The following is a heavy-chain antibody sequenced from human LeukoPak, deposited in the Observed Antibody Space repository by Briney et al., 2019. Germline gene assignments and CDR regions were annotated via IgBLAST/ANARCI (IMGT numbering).Heavy chain of an antibody. J-gene: IGHJ6*03. Sequence: SGTLSLTCAVSGGSISSYYWSWIRQPAGKGLEWIGRIYTSGSTNYNPSLKSRVTMSVDTSKNQFSLKLSSVTAADTAVYYCTRLMTVAGYYYYMDVWGKGTTVTVSS. CDR3: TRLMTVAGYYYYMDV. V-gene: IGHV4-4*07. CDR1: GGSISSYY. D-gene: IGHD6-19*01. CDR2: IYTSGST.